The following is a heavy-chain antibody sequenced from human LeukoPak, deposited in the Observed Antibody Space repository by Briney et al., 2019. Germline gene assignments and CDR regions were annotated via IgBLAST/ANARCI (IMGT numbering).Heavy chain of an antibody. CDR3: ARVSGSRLFDY. CDR1: GFTFISYW. J-gene: IGHJ4*02. CDR2: IKQDGSEK. D-gene: IGHD1-26*01. Sequence: GGSLRLSCAASGFTFISYWMSWVRQAPGKGLEWVANIKQDGSEKYYVDSVKGRFTISRDNAKNSLYLQMNSLRAEDTAVYYCARVSGSRLFDYWGQGTLVTVSS. V-gene: IGHV3-7*01.